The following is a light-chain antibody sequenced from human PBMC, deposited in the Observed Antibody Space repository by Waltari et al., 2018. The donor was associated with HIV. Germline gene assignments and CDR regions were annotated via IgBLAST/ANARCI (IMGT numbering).Light chain of an antibody. J-gene: IGLJ2*01. CDR1: ISTIGNNY. CDR3: STWDDKMSGVI. Sequence: QSVLTQPPSTSGTPGQRVTLSCSGSISTIGNNYVYWYQHLPGTAPKPLIYNNNRRPSGLPDRFSGSKSDTSASLAISGLRSEDEADYYCSTWDDKMSGVIFGGGTRLTVL. CDR2: NNN. V-gene: IGLV1-47*01.